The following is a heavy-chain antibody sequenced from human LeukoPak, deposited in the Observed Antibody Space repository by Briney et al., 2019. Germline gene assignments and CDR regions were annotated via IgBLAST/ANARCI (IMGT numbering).Heavy chain of an antibody. J-gene: IGHJ4*02. CDR2: IYYSGST. V-gene: IGHV4-31*03. D-gene: IGHD4-23*01. CDR1: GGSISSGGYY. Sequence: PSQTLSLTCTVSGGSISSGGYYWSWIRQHPGKGLEWIGYIYYSGSTYYSPSLKSRVAISVDTSKNQFSLKLSSVTAADTAVYYCARVSRLRWKYFDYWGQGTLVTVSS. CDR3: ARVSRLRWKYFDY.